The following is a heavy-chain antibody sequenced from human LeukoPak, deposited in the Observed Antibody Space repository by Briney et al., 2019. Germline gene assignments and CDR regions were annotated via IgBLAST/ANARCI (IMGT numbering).Heavy chain of an antibody. CDR1: GFTFSSYW. V-gene: IGHV3-74*01. D-gene: IGHD4-23*01. Sequence: PGGSLRLSCSASGFTFSSYWMHWVRQAPGKGLVWVSGINTDGSYTSYADSVKGRFTISRDNAKNTLYLQMNSLRAEDTAVYYCYGANAEHWGQGTLVTVSS. CDR2: INTDGSYT. CDR3: YGANAEH. J-gene: IGHJ1*01.